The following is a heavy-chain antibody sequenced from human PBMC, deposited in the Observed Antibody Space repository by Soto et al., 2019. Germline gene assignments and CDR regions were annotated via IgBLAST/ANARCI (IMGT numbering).Heavy chain of an antibody. D-gene: IGHD3-3*01. CDR3: ARDYHDFWSGSPYHYGMDV. Sequence: QVQLVQSGAEVKKPGASVKVSCKASGYTFTSYGISWVRQAPGQGLEWMGWISAYNGNTNYAQKLQGRVTMTTDTSQSTAYMELRSLRSDDTAVYYCARDYHDFWSGSPYHYGMDVWGQGTTVTVSS. CDR2: ISAYNGNT. J-gene: IGHJ6*02. V-gene: IGHV1-18*01. CDR1: GYTFTSYG.